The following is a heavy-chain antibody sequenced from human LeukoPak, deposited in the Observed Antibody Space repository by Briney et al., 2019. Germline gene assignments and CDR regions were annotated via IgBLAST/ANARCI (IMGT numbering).Heavy chain of an antibody. V-gene: IGHV1-69*13. D-gene: IGHD3-10*01. CDR1: GGTFSSYA. J-gene: IGHJ6*02. Sequence: SVKVSCKASGGTFSSYAIRWLRRARGQGLGWMGGIMPIFGTANYAQKFQGRVTITADESTSTAYLELSSLRSEDTAVYYCARGPMVRSPDYYYGMDVWGQGTTVTVSS. CDR3: ARGPMVRSPDYYYGMDV. CDR2: IMPIFGTA.